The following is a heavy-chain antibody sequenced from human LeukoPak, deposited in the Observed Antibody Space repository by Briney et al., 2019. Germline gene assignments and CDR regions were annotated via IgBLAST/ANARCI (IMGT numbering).Heavy chain of an antibody. CDR2: IYYSGST. V-gene: IGHV4-39*01. Sequence: SETLSLTCTVSGGSISSSSYYWGWIRQPPGKGLEWIGSIYYSGSTYYSPSLKSRVTISVDTSKNQFSLKLSSVTAADTAVYYCARHRGRYFDWLPEFDPWGQGTLVTVSS. J-gene: IGHJ5*02. CDR1: GGSISSSSYY. D-gene: IGHD3-9*01. CDR3: ARHRGRYFDWLPEFDP.